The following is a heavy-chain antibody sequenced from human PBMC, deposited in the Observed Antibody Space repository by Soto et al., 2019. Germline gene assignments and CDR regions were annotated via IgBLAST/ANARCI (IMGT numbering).Heavy chain of an antibody. CDR2: IYSIGST. D-gene: IGHD3-3*02. Sequence: PSETLSLTCTVSGGSISSSSYWGWIRQPPGKGLEWIGSIYSIGSTYYSPSLKSRVAISVDTSKNQFSLQLTFVTAADTAVYYCASPKIAFYNWFDPWGQGTLVTVSS. CDR1: GGSISSSSY. CDR3: ASPKIAFYNWFDP. J-gene: IGHJ5*02. V-gene: IGHV4-39*01.